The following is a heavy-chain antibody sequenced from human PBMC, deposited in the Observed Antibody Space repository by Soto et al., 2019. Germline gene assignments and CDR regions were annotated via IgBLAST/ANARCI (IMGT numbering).Heavy chain of an antibody. CDR1: GYTFHNYG. Sequence: ASVKVSCKVSGYTFHNYGVNWVRQAPGHGLEWMGRISAYNYNTHYAQNFEGRVTMTTDTSTSTAYMELRSLRSDDTAVYYCARDLAKGGGSAGFDYWGQGTLVTVSS. V-gene: IGHV1-18*01. CDR3: ARDLAKGGGSAGFDY. CDR2: ISAYNYNT. D-gene: IGHD1-26*01. J-gene: IGHJ4*02.